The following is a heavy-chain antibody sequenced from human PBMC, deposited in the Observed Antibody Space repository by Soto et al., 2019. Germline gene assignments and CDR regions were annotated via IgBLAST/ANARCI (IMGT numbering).Heavy chain of an antibody. Sequence: PSETLSLTCAVSGGSISSSNWWSWVRQPPGKGLEWIGDIYHSGDTNYNPSLETRVTISVDISKNQCSLTLTSVTSADTAIYFCARHHDYCQDSWGQGTLVTVSS. CDR3: ARHHDYCQDS. V-gene: IGHV4-4*02. J-gene: IGHJ4*02. CDR2: IYHSGDT. D-gene: IGHD4-17*01. CDR1: GGSISSSNW.